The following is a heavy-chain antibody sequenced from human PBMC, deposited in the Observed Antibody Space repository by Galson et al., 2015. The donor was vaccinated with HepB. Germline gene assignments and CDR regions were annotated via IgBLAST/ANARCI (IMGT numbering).Heavy chain of an antibody. CDR3: ARDRSSSYYLVS. CDR2: IKHDGSEK. V-gene: IGHV3-7*03. D-gene: IGHD6-6*01. J-gene: IGHJ4*01. CDR1: GFTFTYSW. Sequence: SLRLSCAASGFTFTYSWMSWVRQAPGKGLEWVANIKHDGSEKSYVDSVKGRFTISRDNAKNSLYLQMSSLRPEDTAVYYCARDRSSSYYLVSWGQGTLVTVSS.